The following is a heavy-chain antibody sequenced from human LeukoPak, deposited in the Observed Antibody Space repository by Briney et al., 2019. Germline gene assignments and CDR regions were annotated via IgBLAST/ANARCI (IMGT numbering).Heavy chain of an antibody. CDR1: GFTFSSYG. D-gene: IGHD1-7*01. Sequence: GRSLRLSCAASGFTFSSYGMHWVRQAPGKGLEWVAVIWYDGSKTYYAESVKGRFTISRDSSKNILNLQMNSLSAEDTALYYCVRDWNFYFDYWGQGPLVTVSS. V-gene: IGHV3-33*01. J-gene: IGHJ4*02. CDR3: VRDWNFYFDY. CDR2: IWYDGSKT.